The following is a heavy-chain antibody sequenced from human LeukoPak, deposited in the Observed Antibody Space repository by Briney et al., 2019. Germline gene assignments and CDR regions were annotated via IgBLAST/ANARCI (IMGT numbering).Heavy chain of an antibody. CDR1: GGSFSGYY. Sequence: PSETLSLTCAVYGGSFSGYYWSWIRQPPGKGLEWIGEINHSGSTNYNPSLKSRVTISVDTSKNQFSLKLSSVTAADTAVYYCARTFWSGFDPWGQGTLVTVSS. J-gene: IGHJ5*02. V-gene: IGHV4-34*01. CDR2: INHSGST. CDR3: ARTFWSGFDP. D-gene: IGHD3-3*01.